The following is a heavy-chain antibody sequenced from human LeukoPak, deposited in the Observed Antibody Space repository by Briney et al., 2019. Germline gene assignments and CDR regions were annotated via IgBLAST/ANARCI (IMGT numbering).Heavy chain of an antibody. CDR3: SSRKADRYSSGWYLFDY. V-gene: IGHV4-59*01. Sequence: KASETLSLTCTVSGGSISSYYWSWIRQPPGKGLEWIGYIYYSGSTNYNPSLKSRVTISVDTSKNQFSLKLSSVTAADTAVYYCSSRKADRYSSGWYLFDYWGQGTLVTVSS. CDR1: GGSISSYY. CDR2: IYYSGST. J-gene: IGHJ4*02. D-gene: IGHD6-19*01.